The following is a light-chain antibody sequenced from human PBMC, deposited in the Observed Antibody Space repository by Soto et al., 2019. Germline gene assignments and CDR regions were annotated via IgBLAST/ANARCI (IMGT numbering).Light chain of an antibody. CDR1: QSVSSN. Sequence: IVLPQSPATLSVSPVASATRSCRASQSVSSNLAWYQQKPGQAPRLLIYGASTRATGIPARFSGSGSGTEFTLTISSLQSEDFAVYYCQQYNNWLTFGGGTKVDIK. CDR3: QQYNNWLT. V-gene: IGKV3-15*01. J-gene: IGKJ4*01. CDR2: GAS.